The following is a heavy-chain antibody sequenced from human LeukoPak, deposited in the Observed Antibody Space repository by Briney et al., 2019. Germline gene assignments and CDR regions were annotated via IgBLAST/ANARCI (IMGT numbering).Heavy chain of an antibody. CDR3: AREGPYGGGSESYS. V-gene: IGHV4-31*03. J-gene: IGHJ4*02. CDR1: GGSLSSGVYY. Sequence: PSETLSLTCTVSGGSLSSGVYYWSWIRQHPGKGLEWIGYIYSSGSTYYNPSLKSRITISVDTSKNQFSLKLSSVTAADTAVYYCAREGPYGGGSESYSWGQGTLLTVSS. D-gene: IGHD4-23*01. CDR2: IYSSGST.